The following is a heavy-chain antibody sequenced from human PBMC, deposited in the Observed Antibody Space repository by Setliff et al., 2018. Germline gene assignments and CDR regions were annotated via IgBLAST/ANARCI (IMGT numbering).Heavy chain of an antibody. Sequence: PSETLSLTCSVSGGSIRSGDNHWSWIRQPPGKGLEWIGYIYYSGSTYYNPSLKSRVTISVDTAKNQFSLKLSSVTATDTAVYYCARDLGHGGDSDYWGQGILVTVSS. V-gene: IGHV4-30-4*08. CDR1: GGSIRSGDNH. CDR2: IYYSGST. CDR3: ARDLGHGGDSDY. D-gene: IGHD2-21*02. J-gene: IGHJ4*02.